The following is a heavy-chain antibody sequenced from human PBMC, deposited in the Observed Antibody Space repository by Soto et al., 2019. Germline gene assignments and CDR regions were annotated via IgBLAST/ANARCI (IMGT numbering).Heavy chain of an antibody. CDR2: IIPIFGTA. CDR3: ARDRGIAVASFDY. CDR1: GGTFSSYA. J-gene: IGHJ4*02. Sequence: SVKVSCKASGGTFSSYAISWVRQAPGQGLEWMGGIIPIFGTANYAQKFQGRVTITADKSTSTAYMELSSLRSEDTAVYYCARDRGIAVASFDYWGQGTLVTVSS. D-gene: IGHD6-19*01. V-gene: IGHV1-69*06.